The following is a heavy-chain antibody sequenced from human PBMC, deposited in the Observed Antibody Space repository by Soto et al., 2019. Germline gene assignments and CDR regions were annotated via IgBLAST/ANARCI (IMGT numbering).Heavy chain of an antibody. J-gene: IGHJ4*02. CDR2: IYWNDDK. CDR1: GFSLSTSGVG. V-gene: IGHV2-5*01. D-gene: IGHD3-22*01. Sequence: QITLKESGPTLVKPTQTLTLTCTFSGFSLSTSGVGVGWIRQPPGKALEWLALIYWNDDKRYSPSLKNRLTITKDTSKNQVVLTMTDMDPVDTATYYCVHRRITMTFGYWSQGSLVTVSS. CDR3: VHRRITMTFGY.